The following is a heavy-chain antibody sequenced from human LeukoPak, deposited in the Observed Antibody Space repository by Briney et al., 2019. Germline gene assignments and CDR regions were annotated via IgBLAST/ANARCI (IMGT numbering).Heavy chain of an antibody. Sequence: RGSLRLSCAASGFTFNDYGLHWVRQAPGKGLEWVAVIWYDGSTKYYADSVKGRFTISRDNSKNTVYLQMNSLRAEDTALYYCARDYCSSTSCYDYWGQGTMVTVSS. J-gene: IGHJ4*02. CDR1: GFTFNDYG. CDR3: ARDYCSSTSCYDY. CDR2: IWYDGSTK. D-gene: IGHD2-2*01. V-gene: IGHV3-33*01.